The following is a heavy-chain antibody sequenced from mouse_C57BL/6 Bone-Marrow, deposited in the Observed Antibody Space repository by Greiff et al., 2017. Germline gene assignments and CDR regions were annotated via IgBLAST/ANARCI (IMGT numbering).Heavy chain of an antibody. V-gene: IGHV5-9*01. J-gene: IGHJ1*03. Sequence: EVKLVESGGGLVKPGGSLKLSCAASGFTFSSYTMSWVRQTPAKRLEWVATISGGGGNTYYPDSVKGRFTISSDNAKNTLYLQMSSLRSEDTALYYCARHGYYSYWYFDVWGTGTTVTVSA. CDR2: ISGGGGNT. D-gene: IGHD2-3*01. CDR1: GFTFSSYT. CDR3: ARHGYYSYWYFDV.